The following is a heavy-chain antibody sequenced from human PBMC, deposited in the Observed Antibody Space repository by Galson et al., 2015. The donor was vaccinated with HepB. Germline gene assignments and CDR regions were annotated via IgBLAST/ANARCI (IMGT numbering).Heavy chain of an antibody. D-gene: IGHD5-12*01. V-gene: IGHV1-46*01. CDR2: INPSGGST. Sequence: SVKVSCKASGYTFTSYYMHWVRQAPGQGLEWMGIINPSGGSTSYAQKFQGRVTMTRDTSTSTVYMELSSLRSEDTAVYYCARAHSGYAPRRSYFDYWGQGTLVTVSS. J-gene: IGHJ4*02. CDR1: GYTFTSYY. CDR3: ARAHSGYAPRRSYFDY.